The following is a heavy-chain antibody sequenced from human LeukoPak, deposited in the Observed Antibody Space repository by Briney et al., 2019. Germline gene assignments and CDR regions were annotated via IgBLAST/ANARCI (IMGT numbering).Heavy chain of an antibody. D-gene: IGHD3-22*01. J-gene: IGHJ4*02. Sequence: ASVKVSCKASGYTFTGYYMHWVRQAPGQGLEWMGWINPNSGGTNYAQKFQGRVTMTRDTSISTAYMELSRLRSDDTAVCYCARDLYDSSGRLFDYWGQGTLVTVSS. V-gene: IGHV1-2*02. CDR3: ARDLYDSSGRLFDY. CDR1: GYTFTGYY. CDR2: INPNSGGT.